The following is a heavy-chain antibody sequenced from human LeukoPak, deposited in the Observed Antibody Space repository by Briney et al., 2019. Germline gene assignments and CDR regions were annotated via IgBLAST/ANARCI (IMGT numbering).Heavy chain of an antibody. CDR2: ISGSGGST. D-gene: IGHD5-18*01. Sequence: GGSLRLSCADSEFTFSNYAMSWVRQAPGKGLEWVSAISGSGGSTYYADSVKGRFTISRDSSKNTLYLQMNNLRAEDTAVYYCAKGADGGYSYGYGYWGQGTLVTVSS. CDR3: AKGADGGYSYGYGY. V-gene: IGHV3-23*01. CDR1: EFTFSNYA. J-gene: IGHJ4*02.